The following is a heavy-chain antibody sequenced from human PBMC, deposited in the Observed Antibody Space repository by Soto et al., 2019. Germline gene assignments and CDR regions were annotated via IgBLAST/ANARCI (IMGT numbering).Heavy chain of an antibody. CDR3: ARGLTIFGVAYFDY. Sequence: KTSETLSLTCTVSGGSISSYYWSWIRQPPGKGLEWIGYIYYSGSTNYNPSLKSRVTISVDTSKNQFSLKLSSVTAADTAVYYCARGLTIFGVAYFDYWGQGTLVTVSS. CDR1: GGSISSYY. J-gene: IGHJ4*02. D-gene: IGHD3-3*01. V-gene: IGHV4-59*01. CDR2: IYYSGST.